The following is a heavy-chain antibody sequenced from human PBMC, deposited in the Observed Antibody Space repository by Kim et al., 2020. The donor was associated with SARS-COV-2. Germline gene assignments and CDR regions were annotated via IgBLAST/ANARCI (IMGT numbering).Heavy chain of an antibody. D-gene: IGHD6-19*01. CDR3: AKGPYSSGWYWFAP. Sequence: GGSLRLSCAASGFTFSSYAMSWVRQAPGKGLEWVSAISGCGGSTYYADSVKGRFTISRDNSKNTLYLQMNSLRAEDTAVYYCAKGPYSSGWYWFAPWGQGTLVTVSS. V-gene: IGHV3-23*01. CDR2: ISGCGGST. J-gene: IGHJ5*02. CDR1: GFTFSSYA.